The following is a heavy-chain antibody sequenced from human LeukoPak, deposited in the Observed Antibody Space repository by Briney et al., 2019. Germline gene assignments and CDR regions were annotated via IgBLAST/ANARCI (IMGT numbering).Heavy chain of an antibody. CDR1: GGSVSSYY. CDR2: IDHSGST. Sequence: SETLSLTCTVSGGSVSSYYWSWIRQPPGKGLEWIGEIDHSGSTYYNPSLKSRVSISVDTSKNQFSLNLTSVTAADTAVYFCARPGIAATGAFDCWGQGTLVTVSS. D-gene: IGHD6-13*01. CDR3: ARPGIAATGAFDC. J-gene: IGHJ4*02. V-gene: IGHV4-34*01.